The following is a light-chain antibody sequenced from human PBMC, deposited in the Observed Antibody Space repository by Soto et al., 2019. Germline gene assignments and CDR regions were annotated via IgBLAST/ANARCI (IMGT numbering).Light chain of an antibody. CDR1: QSINTW. CDR2: KAS. CDR3: QQYDSYSPAFT. J-gene: IGKJ3*01. Sequence: DIPMTQSPSTLSASVGDRVTITCRASQSINTWLAWYQQNPGKAPRLLIYKASNLNSGVPSRFSGSGSGTEFTLTISNLQPDDFATYYCQQYDSYSPAFTFSPGTKVDLK. V-gene: IGKV1-5*03.